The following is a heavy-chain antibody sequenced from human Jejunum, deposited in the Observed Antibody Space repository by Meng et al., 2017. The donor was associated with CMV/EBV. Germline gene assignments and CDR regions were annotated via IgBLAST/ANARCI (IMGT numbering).Heavy chain of an antibody. CDR3: AREGELDYGDYGV. D-gene: IGHD4-17*01. J-gene: IGHJ6*02. V-gene: IGHV3-21*06. CDR1: GFPFNSHS. Sequence: SGFPFNSHSIAWVRQAPGKGLEWVSSISGFSTYIYYADSVKGRFNISRDNTKNSVYLQMNNLRAEDTAVYYCAREGELDYGDYGVWGQGTSVTVSS. CDR2: ISGFSTYI.